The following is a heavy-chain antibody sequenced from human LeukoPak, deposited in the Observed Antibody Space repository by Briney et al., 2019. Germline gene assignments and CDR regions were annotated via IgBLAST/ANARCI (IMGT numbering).Heavy chain of an antibody. Sequence: GGSLRLSCAASGFTFSNYYMSWVRQATGKGGEWVANIKGDGSEKFYVDSVKGRFTISRDNAKNSLDLQMNSLRAEDTAVYYCARGRVLYYYYMDVWGKGTTVTVSS. V-gene: IGHV3-7*01. CDR2: IKGDGSEK. CDR1: GFTFSNYY. D-gene: IGHD2/OR15-2a*01. J-gene: IGHJ6*03. CDR3: ARGRVLYYYYMDV.